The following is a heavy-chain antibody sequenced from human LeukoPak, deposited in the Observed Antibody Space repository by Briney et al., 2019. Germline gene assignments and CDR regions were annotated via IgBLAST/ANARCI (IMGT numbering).Heavy chain of an antibody. Sequence: SVKVSCKASGGTFSSYAISWVRQPPGQGLEWMGGIIPIFGTANYAQKFQGRVTITADESTSTAYMELSSLRSEDTAVYYCRANLRDFDYWGQGTLVTASS. D-gene: IGHD4/OR15-4a*01. V-gene: IGHV1-69*13. CDR2: IIPIFGTA. CDR3: RANLRDFDY. J-gene: IGHJ4*02. CDR1: GGTFSSYA.